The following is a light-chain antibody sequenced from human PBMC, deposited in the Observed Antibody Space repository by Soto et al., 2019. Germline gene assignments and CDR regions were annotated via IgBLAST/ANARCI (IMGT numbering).Light chain of an antibody. V-gene: IGKV3-20*01. CDR2: GAS. J-gene: IGKJ4*01. CDR1: QSVSSNS. CDR3: QQYGSSPLT. Sequence: EIVLSQSPDTLSLSPGERATLSCRASQSVSSNSLAWYQQKPGQAPRLLIYGASRRATGVPDRFSGSGSGTDFTLTIRRLEPEDFAVYSCQQYGSSPLTFGGGTKVDIK.